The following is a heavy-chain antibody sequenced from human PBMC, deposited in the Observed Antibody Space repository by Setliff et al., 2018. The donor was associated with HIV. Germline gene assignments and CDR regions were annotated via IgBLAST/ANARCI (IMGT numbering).Heavy chain of an antibody. J-gene: IGHJ3*02. Sequence: PGGSLRLSCTGSEFTFTKYAMNWVRQAPGKGLEWVSIISGSGDSTYYADSVKGRFTISRDNSKNSLYLQMNSLRAEDTALYYCAKNYGVVTYAFDIWGQGTMVTVSS. D-gene: IGHD2-21*02. V-gene: IGHV3-23*01. CDR2: ISGSGDST. CDR1: EFTFTKYA. CDR3: AKNYGVVTYAFDI.